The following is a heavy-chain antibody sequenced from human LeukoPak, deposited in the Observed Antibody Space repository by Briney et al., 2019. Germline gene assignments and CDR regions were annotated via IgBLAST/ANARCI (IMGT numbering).Heavy chain of an antibody. CDR1: GGSISSSSYY. CDR3: ARADIVATMLDY. J-gene: IGHJ4*02. Sequence: PSETLSLTCTVSGGSISSSSYYWGWIRQPPGKGLEWIGSIYYSGSTYYNPSLKSRVTISVDTSKNQFSLKLSSVTAADTAVYYCARADIVATMLDYWGQGTLVTVSS. D-gene: IGHD5-12*01. CDR2: IYYSGST. V-gene: IGHV4-39*07.